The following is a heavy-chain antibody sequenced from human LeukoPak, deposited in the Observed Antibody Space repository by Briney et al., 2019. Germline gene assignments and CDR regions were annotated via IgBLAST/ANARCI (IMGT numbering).Heavy chain of an antibody. V-gene: IGHV4-38-2*02. J-gene: IGHJ6*03. CDR3: AVGVDSTLVFYYYMDV. Sequence: PSETLSLTCTVSGYSISSGYYWGWIRQPPGKGLEWIGSIYHSGSTYYNPSLKSRVTISVDTSKNQFSLKLSSLTAADTAIYYCAVGVDSTLVFYYYMDVWGKGTTVAVSS. CDR1: GYSISSGYY. CDR2: IYHSGST. D-gene: IGHD2-15*01.